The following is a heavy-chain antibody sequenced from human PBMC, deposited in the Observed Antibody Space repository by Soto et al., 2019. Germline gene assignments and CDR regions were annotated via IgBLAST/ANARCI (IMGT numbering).Heavy chain of an antibody. V-gene: IGHV1-69*12. CDR1: GGTFSSYA. Sequence: QVQLVQSGAEVKKPGSSVKVSCKASGGTFSSYAISWVRQAPGQGLEWMGGIIPIFGTANYAQKFQGRVTITADESTSTAYMELSSLRSEDTAVYYCARIVVYAPIREYYFDYWGQGTLVTVSS. CDR2: IIPIFGTA. D-gene: IGHD2-8*02. CDR3: ARIVVYAPIREYYFDY. J-gene: IGHJ4*02.